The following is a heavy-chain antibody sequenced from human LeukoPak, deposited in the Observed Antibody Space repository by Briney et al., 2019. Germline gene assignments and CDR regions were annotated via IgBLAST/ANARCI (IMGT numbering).Heavy chain of an antibody. Sequence: GGSLRLSCTTSGIIFRNYWIHWVRHAPGKGLVWVSHITQDGSSTFYADSVKGRFTTSRDNAKNTVFLQMNSLTAEDTGVYYCATDDYRGLGYWGQGILVTVSS. CDR3: ATDDYRGLGY. CDR1: GIIFRNYW. CDR2: ITQDGSST. D-gene: IGHD4-11*01. V-gene: IGHV3-74*01. J-gene: IGHJ4*02.